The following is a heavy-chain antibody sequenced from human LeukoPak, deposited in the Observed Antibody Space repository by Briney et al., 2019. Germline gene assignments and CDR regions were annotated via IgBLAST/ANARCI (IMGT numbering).Heavy chain of an antibody. CDR2: ISAYNGNT. V-gene: IGHV1-18*01. D-gene: IGHD3-16*01. CDR1: GYTFTSYG. Sequence: ASVKVSCKASGYTFTSYGISWVRQAPGLGLEWMGWISAYNGNTNYAQKLQGRVTMTTDTSTSTAYMELRSLRSDDTAVYYCARGSPIYDYVWGPGYWFDPWGQGTLVTVSS. CDR3: ARGSPIYDYVWGPGYWFDP. J-gene: IGHJ5*02.